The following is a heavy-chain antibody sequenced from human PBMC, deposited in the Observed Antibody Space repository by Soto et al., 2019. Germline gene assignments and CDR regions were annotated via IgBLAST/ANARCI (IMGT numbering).Heavy chain of an antibody. CDR2: ISYDGSNK. Sequence: PGGSLRLSCAASGFTVSSNYMSWVRQAPGKGLEWVAVISYDGSNKYYADSVKGRFTISRDNSKNTLYLQMNSLRAEDTAVYYYAKGRGSGTYIFDYWGQGTLVTVSS. D-gene: IGHD3-10*01. J-gene: IGHJ4*02. CDR1: GFTVSSNY. CDR3: AKGRGSGTYIFDY. V-gene: IGHV3-30*18.